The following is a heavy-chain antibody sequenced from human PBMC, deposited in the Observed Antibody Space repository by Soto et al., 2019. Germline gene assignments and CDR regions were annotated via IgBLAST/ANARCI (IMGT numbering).Heavy chain of an antibody. CDR3: ARHYCSGGSCQYFNY. Sequence: PSETLSLTCTVSGGSINNYYWSWIRQPPGKGLEWIGYSYYSGSTNYNPSLKSRVTISVDTSKNQFSLKLNSVTAADTAVYYCARHYCSGGSCQYFNYWGQGTLVTVSS. J-gene: IGHJ4*02. CDR1: GGSINNYY. CDR2: SYYSGST. V-gene: IGHV4-59*08. D-gene: IGHD2-15*01.